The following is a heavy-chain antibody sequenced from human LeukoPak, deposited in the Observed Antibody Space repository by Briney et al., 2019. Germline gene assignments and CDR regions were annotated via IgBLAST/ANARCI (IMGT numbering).Heavy chain of an antibody. Sequence: GGSLRLSCAAPGFTFSNAWMSWVRQAPGKGLEWVGRIKSKTDGGTTDYAAPVKGRFTISRDDSKNTLYLQMNSLKTEDTAVYYCTADYYDSSGYYNDYWGQGTLVTVSS. CDR3: TADYYDSSGYYNDY. D-gene: IGHD3-22*01. CDR1: GFTFSNAW. J-gene: IGHJ4*02. V-gene: IGHV3-15*01. CDR2: IKSKTDGGTT.